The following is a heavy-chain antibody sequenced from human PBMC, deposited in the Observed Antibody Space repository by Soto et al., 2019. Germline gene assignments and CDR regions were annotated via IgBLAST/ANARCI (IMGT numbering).Heavy chain of an antibody. CDR2: ISAYNGNT. CDR1: GYTFTSYG. V-gene: IGHV1-18*01. CDR3: ASLNSYQGGGYDGMDV. D-gene: IGHD1-7*01. J-gene: IGHJ6*02. Sequence: QVQLVQSGAEVKKPVASVKVSCKASGYTFTSYGISWVRQAPGQGLEWMGWISAYNGNTNYAQKLQGRVTMTTDTSTSKAYMELRSLRADDTAVYYCASLNSYQGGGYDGMDVWGQGTTVTVSS.